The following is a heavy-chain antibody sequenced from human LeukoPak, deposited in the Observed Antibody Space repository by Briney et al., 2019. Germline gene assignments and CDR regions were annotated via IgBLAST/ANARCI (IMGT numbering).Heavy chain of an antibody. D-gene: IGHD2-15*01. Sequence: GGSLRLSCAASGFTFISFGMHWVRQAPGKGLQWVALISFDGGDKYYADSVKGRFTISRDNSKDTLFLQMNSLRPEGTAVYYCAKQGRDHCSGGSCYLFDYWGQGTLVTVSS. CDR1: GFTFISFG. CDR2: ISFDGGDK. CDR3: AKQGRDHCSGGSCYLFDY. J-gene: IGHJ4*02. V-gene: IGHV3-30*18.